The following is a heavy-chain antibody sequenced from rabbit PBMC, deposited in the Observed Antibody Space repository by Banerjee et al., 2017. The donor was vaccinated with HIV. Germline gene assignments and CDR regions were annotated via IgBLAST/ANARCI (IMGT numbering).Heavy chain of an antibody. Sequence: QEQLEESGGDLVKPEGSLTLTCTASGFSFSSNYWVCWVRQAPGKGLEWIGCIYTGSGSTDYASWAKGRFTISKTSSTTVTLQMTSLTAADTATYFCASGSSSSGYFYMWGQGTLVTVS. V-gene: IGHV1S45*01. CDR3: ASGSSSSGYFYM. J-gene: IGHJ4*01. CDR2: IYTGSGST. D-gene: IGHD1-1*01. CDR1: GFSFSSNYW.